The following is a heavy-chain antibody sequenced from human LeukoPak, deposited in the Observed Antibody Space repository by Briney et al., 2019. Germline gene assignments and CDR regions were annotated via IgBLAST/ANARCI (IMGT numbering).Heavy chain of an antibody. V-gene: IGHV1-46*01. CDR3: AGGGYKYVGLYYFDY. Sequence: ASVKVSCKASGYTFTSYYMHWVRQAPGQGLEWMGIINPSGGSTSYAQKFQGRVTMTRDTSTSTVYMELSSLRSEDTAVYYCAGGGYKYVGLYYFDYWGQGTLVTVSS. CDR1: GYTFTSYY. CDR2: INPSGGST. J-gene: IGHJ4*02. D-gene: IGHD5-24*01.